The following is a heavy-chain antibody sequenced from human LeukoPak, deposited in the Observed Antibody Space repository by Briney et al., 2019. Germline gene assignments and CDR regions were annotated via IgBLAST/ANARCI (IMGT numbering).Heavy chain of an antibody. Sequence: GASVKVSCKASGYTFTSYDINWVRQATGQGLEWMGWMNPNSGNTGYAQKFQGGVTMTRNTSISTAYMELSSLRSEDTAVYYCARGLRYFDWLFPPGGWWFDPWGQGTLVTVSS. D-gene: IGHD3-9*01. J-gene: IGHJ5*02. CDR2: MNPNSGNT. V-gene: IGHV1-8*01. CDR1: GYTFTSYD. CDR3: ARGLRYFDWLFPPGGWWFDP.